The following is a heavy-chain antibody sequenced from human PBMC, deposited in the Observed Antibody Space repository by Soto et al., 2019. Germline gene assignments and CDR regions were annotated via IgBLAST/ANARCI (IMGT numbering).Heavy chain of an antibody. CDR3: ARMRYYDDGSGYYYFDY. CDR2: IFSNDEK. CDR1: GFSLSNARMG. V-gene: IGHV2-26*01. D-gene: IGHD3-22*01. Sequence: QVTLKESGPVLVKPTETLTLTCTVSGFSLSNARMGVSWIRQPPGKALEWLAHIFSNDEKSYHTPLKSRLTIYSDTPKTQGVLTMTNMDPVDTATSYCARMRYYDDGSGYYYFDYWGQGTLVTVSS. J-gene: IGHJ4*02.